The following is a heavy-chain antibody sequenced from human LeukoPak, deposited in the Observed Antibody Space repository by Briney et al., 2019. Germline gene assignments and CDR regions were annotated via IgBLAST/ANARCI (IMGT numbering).Heavy chain of an antibody. CDR1: GGSISSGSYY. V-gene: IGHV4-61*02. CDR3: ARAPRDIVVVVAAGVHWFDP. J-gene: IGHJ5*02. CDR2: IYTSGST. Sequence: SQTLSLTCTVSGGSISSGSYYWSWIRQPAGKGLEWIGRIYTSGSTNYNPSLKSRVTISVDTSKNQFSLKLSSVTAADTAVYYCARAPRDIVVVVAAGVHWFDPWGQGTLVTVSS. D-gene: IGHD2-15*01.